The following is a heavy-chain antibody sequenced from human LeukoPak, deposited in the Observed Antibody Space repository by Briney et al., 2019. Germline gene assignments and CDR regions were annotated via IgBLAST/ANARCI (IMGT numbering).Heavy chain of an antibody. D-gene: IGHD3-22*01. CDR1: GFTFKLYW. Sequence: GGSLRLSCAASGFTFKLYWMHWVRQVPRKGPVWVARINDDGSDTVYADSVKGRFTISRDDAKNMLFLQMNSLRGEDTAVYHCVRGGPSTWFWGQGTLVTVSS. CDR3: VRGGPSTWF. V-gene: IGHV3-74*01. CDR2: INDDGSDT. J-gene: IGHJ4*02.